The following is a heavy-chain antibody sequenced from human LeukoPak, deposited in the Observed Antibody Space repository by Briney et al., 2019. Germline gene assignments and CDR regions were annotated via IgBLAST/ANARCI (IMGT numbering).Heavy chain of an antibody. J-gene: IGHJ4*02. Sequence: GGSLRLACAASGFTFRSHGMHWVRQAPGKGLEWVTFIGYDGSKKYFADSVKGRFTISRDNSKNTLYLEMNSLRAEDTAVYYCARDVSGYDSNFDYWGQGTLVTVSS. CDR2: IGYDGSKK. CDR1: GFTFRSHG. D-gene: IGHD5-12*01. V-gene: IGHV3-30*02. CDR3: ARDVSGYDSNFDY.